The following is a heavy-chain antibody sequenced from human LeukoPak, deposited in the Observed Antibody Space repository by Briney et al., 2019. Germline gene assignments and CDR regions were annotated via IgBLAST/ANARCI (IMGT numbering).Heavy chain of an antibody. Sequence: VGPLWLSCSTSGFPFSRYAVSWVPQAPGEGLEWGSAISGSGGSTYYADSVKGRFTISRDNSKNTLYLQMNSLRAEDTAVYYCAKRLHSSRYSPLGDYWGQGTLLTVSS. CDR2: ISGSGGST. D-gene: IGHD3-22*01. CDR1: GFPFSRYA. V-gene: IGHV3-23*01. J-gene: IGHJ4*02. CDR3: AKRLHSSRYSPLGDY.